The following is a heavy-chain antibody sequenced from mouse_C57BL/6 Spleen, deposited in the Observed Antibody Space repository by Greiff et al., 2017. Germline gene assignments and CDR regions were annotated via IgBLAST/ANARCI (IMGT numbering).Heavy chain of an antibody. D-gene: IGHD1-2*01. CDR3: ARELRRLFDY. V-gene: IGHV1-76*01. CDR2: IYPGSGNT. CDR1: GYTFTDYY. J-gene: IGHJ2*01. Sequence: QVQLQQSGAELVRPGASVKLSCKASGYTFTDYYINWVKQRPGQGLEWIARIYPGSGNTYYNEKFKGKATLTAEKSSSTAYMQLSSLTSEDSAVYFCARELRRLFDYWGQGTTLTVSS.